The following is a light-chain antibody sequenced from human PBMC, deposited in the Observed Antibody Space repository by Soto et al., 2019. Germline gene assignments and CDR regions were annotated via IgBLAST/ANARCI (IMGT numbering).Light chain of an antibody. CDR2: GAS. V-gene: IGKV3-20*01. CDR1: QSVNNNY. CDR3: QQYGCPPFT. J-gene: IGKJ3*01. Sequence: EIVLTQSPGTLALSPGERATLSCRASQSVNNNYSTWYQQKRGQAPRLLIHGASSRATGIPGRFGGSGCGADFPPTISRLEPEDFAVYYRQQYGCPPFTFGPGTKVGIK.